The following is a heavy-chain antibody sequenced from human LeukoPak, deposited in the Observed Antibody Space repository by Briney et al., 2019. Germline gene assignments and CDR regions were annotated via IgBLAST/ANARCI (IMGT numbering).Heavy chain of an antibody. CDR2: INHSGST. D-gene: IGHD6-19*01. CDR1: GGSFSGYY. CDR3: ARRARGWYVYYFDY. V-gene: IGHV4-34*01. J-gene: IGHJ4*02. Sequence: SDTLSLTPAVYGGSFSGYYWSWLGQPPRKGLEWIGEINHSGSTNYNPSLTTRVTISLDSPKHKFSLKLSSVTAADTAVYYCARRARGWYVYYFDYGGQGTLVTVSS.